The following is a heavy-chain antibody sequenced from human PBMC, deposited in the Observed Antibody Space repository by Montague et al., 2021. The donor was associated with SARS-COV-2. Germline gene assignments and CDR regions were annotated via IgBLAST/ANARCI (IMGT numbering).Heavy chain of an antibody. D-gene: IGHD3-10*01. CDR2: ITSDGGII. CDR1: GFTFSRHE. V-gene: IGHV3-48*03. Sequence: SLRLSWAASGFTFSRHEVNWVRQAPGKGLKWVSYITSDGGIIYYADFVEGRFTISRDNAKNSLYLHMNSLRVGDTAVYYCATLARGLFDHGMDVWGQGTTVTVSS. J-gene: IGHJ6*02. CDR3: ATLARGLFDHGMDV.